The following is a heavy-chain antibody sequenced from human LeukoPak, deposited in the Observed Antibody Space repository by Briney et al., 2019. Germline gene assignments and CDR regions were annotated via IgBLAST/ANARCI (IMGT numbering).Heavy chain of an antibody. CDR3: ARVAVAAAGTDY. CDR1: GFTFSSYS. J-gene: IGHJ4*02. Sequence: GGSLRLSCAASGFTFSSYSMNWVRQAPGKGLEWVSSISSNNDYIYYADSVKGRFTISRDNAKNSLFLQMNSLRAEDTAVYYCARVAVAAAGTDYWGQGTLVTVTS. V-gene: IGHV3-21*01. D-gene: IGHD6-13*01. CDR2: ISSNNDYI.